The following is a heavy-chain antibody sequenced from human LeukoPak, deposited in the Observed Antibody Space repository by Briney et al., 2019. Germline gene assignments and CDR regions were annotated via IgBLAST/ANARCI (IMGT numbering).Heavy chain of an antibody. Sequence: SVKVSCKASGGTFSSYAISWVRQAPGQGREWMGRIIPIFGTANYAQKFQGRATITTDESTSTAYMELSSLRSEDTAVYYCARTIYGSRDYYYYMDVWGKGTTVTVSS. D-gene: IGHD3-10*01. V-gene: IGHV1-69*05. CDR3: ARTIYGSRDYYYYMDV. CDR2: IIPIFGTA. CDR1: GGTFSSYA. J-gene: IGHJ6*03.